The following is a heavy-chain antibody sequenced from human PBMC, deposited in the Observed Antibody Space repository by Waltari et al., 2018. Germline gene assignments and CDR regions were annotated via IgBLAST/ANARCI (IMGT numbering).Heavy chain of an antibody. Sequence: DVQLVESGGGLVKPGGSLRLSCAASGFTFSSYSMHWVRQAPGKGLDWVAFISSGGTYIDYTYSVKGRFTISRGSVTDSLYLQMNSLRVEDTATYFCVRSTSWRYYFDTWGQGTLVAVSS. D-gene: IGHD6-13*01. CDR3: VRSTSWRYYFDT. J-gene: IGHJ4*02. CDR1: GFTFSSYS. V-gene: IGHV3-21*01. CDR2: ISSGGTYI.